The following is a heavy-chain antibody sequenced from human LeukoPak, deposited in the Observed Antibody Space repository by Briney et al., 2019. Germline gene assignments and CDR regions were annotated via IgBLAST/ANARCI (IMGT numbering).Heavy chain of an antibody. J-gene: IGHJ4*02. CDR2: IGGGGGDI. D-gene: IGHD1-7*01. CDR1: GVTFSNYA. Sequence: GGSLRLSCAASGVTFSNYAMAWVRQAPGKGLEWVSSIGGGGGDISYADSVKGRFTISRDNSKNTLYLQMNSLRAEDTAVYYCAIKLPGSFPFDQWGQGTLVTVSP. V-gene: IGHV3-23*01. CDR3: AIKLPGSFPFDQ.